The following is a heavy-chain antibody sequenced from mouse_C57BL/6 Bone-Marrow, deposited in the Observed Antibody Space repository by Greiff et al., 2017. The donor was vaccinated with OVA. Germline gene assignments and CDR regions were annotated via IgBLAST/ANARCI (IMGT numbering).Heavy chain of an antibody. CDR2: IWGVGST. J-gene: IGHJ3*01. D-gene: IGHD2-9*01. CDR1: GFSLTSYG. V-gene: IGHV2-6*01. CDR3: ARAFYGYDDKGFAS. Sequence: VQGVESGPGLVAPSQSLSITCTVSGFSLTSYGVDWVRQSPGKGLEWLGVIWGVGSTNYNSALKSRLSISKDNSKSQVFFKMNRLQTDDTAMYYCARAFYGYDDKGFASWRQGPLVTVSA.